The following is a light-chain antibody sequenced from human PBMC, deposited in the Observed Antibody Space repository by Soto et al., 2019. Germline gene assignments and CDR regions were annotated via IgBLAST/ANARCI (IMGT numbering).Light chain of an antibody. CDR1: SSDVGGYNY. Sequence: QSALTQPASVSGSRGQSITISCTGTSSDVGGYNYVSWYQQHPGKAPKFMIYEVSNRPSGVSNRFSGSKSGNTASLTISGLQAEDEADYYCSSYTSSSTLVVFGGGTKLTVL. CDR2: EVS. V-gene: IGLV2-14*01. CDR3: SSYTSSSTLVV. J-gene: IGLJ2*01.